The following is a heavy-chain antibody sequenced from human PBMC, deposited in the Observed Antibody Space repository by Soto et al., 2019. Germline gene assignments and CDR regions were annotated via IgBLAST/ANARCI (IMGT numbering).Heavy chain of an antibody. J-gene: IGHJ5*02. CDR1: GFTFSSYG. CDR3: AKDTRAGTFLDWFDP. V-gene: IGHV3-30*18. CDR2: ISYDGSNK. Sequence: GGSLRLSCAASGFTFSSYGMHWVRQAPGKGLEWVAVISYDGSNKYYADSVKGRFTISRDNSKNTLYLQMNSLRAEDTAVYYCAKDTRAGTFLDWFDPWGQGTLVTVSS. D-gene: IGHD6-13*01.